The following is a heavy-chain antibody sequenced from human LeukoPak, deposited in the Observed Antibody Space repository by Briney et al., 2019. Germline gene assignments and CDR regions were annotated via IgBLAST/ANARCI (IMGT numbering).Heavy chain of an antibody. J-gene: IGHJ4*02. D-gene: IGHD2-2*01. CDR2: ISSGGTYI. V-gene: IGHV3-21*01. CDR3: ATSGIVLVPAAYVPDY. Sequence: GGSLRLSRAASGFTFSNYNMNWVRQAPGKGLEWVSSISSGGTYIYYADSVKGRFTISRDNTKNSLYLQMNSLRAEDTAVYYCATSGIVLVPAAYVPDYWGQGTLVTVSS. CDR1: GFTFSNYN.